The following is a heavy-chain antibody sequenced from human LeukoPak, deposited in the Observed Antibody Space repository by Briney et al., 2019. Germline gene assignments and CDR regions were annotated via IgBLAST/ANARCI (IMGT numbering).Heavy chain of an antibody. D-gene: IGHD4-23*01. J-gene: IGHJ5*02. Sequence: GGSLRLSCAASGFTFTACAMHWVRQAPGKGLEWVAYIRYDGSNKNYADSVKGRFAISRDNSKDMVYLQMNSLRPEDSAIYYCTRGDGYGANARLPKFNWFDPWGQGTLVTVSS. CDR2: IRYDGSNK. CDR3: TRGDGYGANARLPKFNWFDP. CDR1: GFTFTACA. V-gene: IGHV3-30*02.